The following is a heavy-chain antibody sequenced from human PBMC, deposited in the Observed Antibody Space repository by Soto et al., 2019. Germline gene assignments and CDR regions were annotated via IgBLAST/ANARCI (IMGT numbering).Heavy chain of an antibody. CDR3: ASNVARIASFDY. J-gene: IGHJ4*02. CDR2: ISSSSSYI. D-gene: IGHD6-13*01. CDR1: GFTFSSYS. Sequence: GGSLRLSCAASGFTFSSYSMNWVRQAPGKGLEWVSSISSSSSYIYYADSVKGRFTISRDSAKNSLYLQMNSLRAEDTAVYYCASNVARIASFDYWGQGTLVTVSS. V-gene: IGHV3-21*01.